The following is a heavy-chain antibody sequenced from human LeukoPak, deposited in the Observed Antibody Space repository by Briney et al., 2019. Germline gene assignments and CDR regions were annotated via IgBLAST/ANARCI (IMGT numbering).Heavy chain of an antibody. D-gene: IGHD7-27*01. V-gene: IGHV3-53*01. CDR1: GFTVSSIY. CDR3: ARDRTGVCLFDY. Sequence: GGSLRLSCAASGFTVSSIYMNWVRQAPGKGLEWVSLIYSGGSTYYADSVKGRFTISRDNSKNTLYLQMNSLRAEDTAVYYCARDRTGVCLFDYWGQGTLVTVSS. J-gene: IGHJ4*02. CDR2: IYSGGST.